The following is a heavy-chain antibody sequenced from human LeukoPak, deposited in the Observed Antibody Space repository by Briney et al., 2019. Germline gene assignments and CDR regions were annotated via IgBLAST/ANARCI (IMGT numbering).Heavy chain of an antibody. V-gene: IGHV4-4*02. Sequence: SETLSLTCAVSGASISSDNWWSWVRQPPGKGLEWIGEIYHSGTTTYNPSLMSRVAVSLDNSKNQFSLRLNSVTAADTALYFCARRITGVLAPFASWGQGSLVTVSS. CDR2: IYHSGTT. J-gene: IGHJ4*02. D-gene: IGHD1-20*01. CDR3: ARRITGVLAPFAS. CDR1: GASISSDNW.